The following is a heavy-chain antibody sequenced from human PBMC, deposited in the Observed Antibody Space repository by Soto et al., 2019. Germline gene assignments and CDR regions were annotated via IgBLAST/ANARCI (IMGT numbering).Heavy chain of an antibody. J-gene: IGHJ2*01. Sequence: QVQLQESVPGLVKPSQTLSLTCTVSGGSISSGDYYWSWIRQPPGKGLEWIGYIYYSGSTYYNPSLKGRVTISVDTSTNQLSLKLSSVTAADTAVYYCARDEVGAKFRYFDLWGRGTLVTVSS. CDR1: GGSISSGDYY. V-gene: IGHV4-30-4*01. D-gene: IGHD1-26*01. CDR3: ARDEVGAKFRYFDL. CDR2: IYYSGST.